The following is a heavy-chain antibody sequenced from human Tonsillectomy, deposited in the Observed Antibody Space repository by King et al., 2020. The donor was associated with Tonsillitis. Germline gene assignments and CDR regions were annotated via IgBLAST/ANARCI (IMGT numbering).Heavy chain of an antibody. CDR2: IWYDGSNK. CDR3: AREGSTQDYGNVFDI. J-gene: IGHJ3*02. Sequence: VQLVESGGGVVQPGRSLRLSCAASGFTFSNYGMHWVRQAPGKGLEWVAVIWYDGSNKYYADSVKGRFTISRDNSKNTLYLQMNSLRAEDTAVYYCAREGSTQDYGNVFDIRGQGTMVTVSS. D-gene: IGHD4-17*01. CDR1: GFTFSNYG. V-gene: IGHV3-33*08.